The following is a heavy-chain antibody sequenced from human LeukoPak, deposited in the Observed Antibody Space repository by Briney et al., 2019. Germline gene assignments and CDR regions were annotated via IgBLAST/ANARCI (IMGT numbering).Heavy chain of an antibody. V-gene: IGHV5-51*01. CDR2: IYPGDSDT. D-gene: IGHD1-7*01. Sequence: GESLKISCKGSGSDFSTYWIAWSRQMRGKGLEWMGIIYPGDSDTRYSPSFQGQVTISADKSISTAYLQWSSVKASDTAIYYCARRGPTSNYFDPWGQGTLVIVSS. CDR3: ARRGPTSNYFDP. J-gene: IGHJ5*02. CDR1: GSDFSTYW.